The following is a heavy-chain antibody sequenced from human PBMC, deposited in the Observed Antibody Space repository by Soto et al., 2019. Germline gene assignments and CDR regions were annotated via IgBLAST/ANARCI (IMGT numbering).Heavy chain of an antibody. CDR3: AKDGNPTVPAPPYYYYYYGMDV. D-gene: IGHD6-6*01. V-gene: IGHV3-23*01. J-gene: IGHJ6*02. CDR2: ISGSGGST. Sequence: PGGSLRLSCAASGFTFSSYAMSWVRQAPGKGLEWVSAISGSGGSTYYADSVKGRFTISRDNSKNTLYLQMNSLRAEDTAVYYCAKDGNPTVPAPPYYYYYYGMDVWGQGTTVTVSS. CDR1: GFTFSSYA.